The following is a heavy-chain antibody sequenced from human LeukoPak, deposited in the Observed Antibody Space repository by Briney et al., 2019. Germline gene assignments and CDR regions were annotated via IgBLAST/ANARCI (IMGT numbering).Heavy chain of an antibody. CDR1: GFTFTNFA. Sequence: GGSLRLSCAASGFTFTNFAMNWVRQAPGKGLEWVSTISGSGDSTYYADSVKGRFTISRDSSKNTLYLQMYSLRAEDTAVYYCAKDLRVTMIVVLINAFDIWGQGTMVTVSS. V-gene: IGHV3-23*01. CDR2: ISGSGDST. J-gene: IGHJ3*02. D-gene: IGHD3-22*01. CDR3: AKDLRVTMIVVLINAFDI.